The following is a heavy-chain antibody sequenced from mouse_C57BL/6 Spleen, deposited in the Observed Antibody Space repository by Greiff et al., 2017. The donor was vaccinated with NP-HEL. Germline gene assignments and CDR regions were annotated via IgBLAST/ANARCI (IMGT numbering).Heavy chain of an antibody. CDR1: GYTFTDYE. J-gene: IGHJ2*01. CDR2: IDPETGGT. Sequence: VQLVESGAELVRPGASVTLSCKASGYTFTDYEMHWVKQTPVHGLEWIGAIDPETGGTAYNQKFKGKAILTADKSSSTAYMELRSLTSEDSAVYYCTRVKTGYWGQGTTLTVSS. CDR3: TRVKTGY. D-gene: IGHD4-1*01. V-gene: IGHV1-15*01.